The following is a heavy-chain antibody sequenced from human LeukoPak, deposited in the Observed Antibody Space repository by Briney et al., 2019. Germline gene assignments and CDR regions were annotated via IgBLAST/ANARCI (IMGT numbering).Heavy chain of an antibody. D-gene: IGHD2-15*01. J-gene: IGHJ4*02. CDR1: GGSISSYY. CDR2: IYFSGST. Sequence: SETLSLTCTVSGGSISSYYRSWIRQPPGKGLEWIGYIYFSGSTNYNPSLKSRVTISVDTSKNQFSLKLSSVTAADTAVYYCARGGLESGGASYWGQGTLVTVSS. V-gene: IGHV4-59*01. CDR3: ARGGLESGGASY.